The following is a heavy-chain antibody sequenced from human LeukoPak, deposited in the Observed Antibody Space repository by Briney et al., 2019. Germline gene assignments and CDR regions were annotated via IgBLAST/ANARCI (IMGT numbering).Heavy chain of an antibody. CDR2: VFYSGST. CDR3: ARDPSWGEQFVHDDY. J-gene: IGHJ4*02. Sequence: PSQTLSLTCTVSGGSISDAAYYWSWIRQHPGEGLEWIGYVFYSGSTSYNPSLKSRVTISVDTSKNQFSLKLTSVTAADTAVYYCARDPSWGEQFVHDDYWGQGTLVTVSS. D-gene: IGHD6-6*01. CDR1: GGSISDAAYY. V-gene: IGHV4-31*03.